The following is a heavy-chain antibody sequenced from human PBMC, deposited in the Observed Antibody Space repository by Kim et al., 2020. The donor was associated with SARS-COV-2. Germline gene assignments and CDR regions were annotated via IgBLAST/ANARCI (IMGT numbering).Heavy chain of an antibody. V-gene: IGHV5-51*01. D-gene: IGHD4-17*01. Sequence: SPSFQGQVTISADKSISTAYLQWSSLKASDTAMYYCARLGYGDGGNYFDYWGQGTLVTVSS. J-gene: IGHJ4*02. CDR3: ARLGYGDGGNYFDY.